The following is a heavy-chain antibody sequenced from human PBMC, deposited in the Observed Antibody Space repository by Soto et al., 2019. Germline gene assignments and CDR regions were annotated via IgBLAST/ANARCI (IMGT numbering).Heavy chain of an antibody. J-gene: IGHJ4*02. CDR2: IYYSGST. D-gene: IGHD2-15*01. V-gene: IGHV4-31*03. CDR1: GGSISSGGYY. CDR3: ARSPSPRYCSGGSCLQRSPYYFDY. Sequence: PSETLSLTCTVSGGSISSGGYYWSWIRQHPGKGLEWIGYIYYSGSTYYNPSLKSRVTISVDTSKNQFSLKLSSVTAADTAVYYCARSPSPRYCSGGSCLQRSPYYFDYWGQGTLVTVSS.